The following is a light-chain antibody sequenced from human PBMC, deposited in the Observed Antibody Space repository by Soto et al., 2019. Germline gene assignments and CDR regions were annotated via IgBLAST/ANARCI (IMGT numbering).Light chain of an antibody. J-gene: IGKJ1*01. CDR2: AAS. CDR3: PQSYSTPWT. V-gene: IGKV1-39*01. Sequence: DIQMTQSPSSLSASVGDRVTITCRASQSISNYLNWYKQKPGKAPKLLIYAASSLQSGVPSRFSGSASGTDFTLTISSLQPEDFATYYCPQSYSTPWTFGQGTKVEIK. CDR1: QSISNY.